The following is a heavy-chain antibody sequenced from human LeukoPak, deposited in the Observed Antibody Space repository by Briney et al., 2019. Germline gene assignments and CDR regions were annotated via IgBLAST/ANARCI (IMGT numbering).Heavy chain of an antibody. V-gene: IGHV3-30*04. CDR3: AREGGVVTASYFDY. Sequence: GGSLRLSCAASGFTFSSYAMHWVRQAPGKGLEWVAVISYDGSNKYYADSVKGRFTISRDNSKNTLYLQMNSLRAEDTAVYYCAREGGVVTASYFDYWGQGTLVTVSS. D-gene: IGHD2-2*01. CDR1: GFTFSSYA. CDR2: ISYDGSNK. J-gene: IGHJ4*02.